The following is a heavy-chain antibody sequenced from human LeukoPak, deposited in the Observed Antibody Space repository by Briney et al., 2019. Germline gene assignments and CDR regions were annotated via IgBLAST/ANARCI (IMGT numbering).Heavy chain of an antibody. CDR3: ARNSEIY. V-gene: IGHV3-21*01. J-gene: IGHJ4*02. D-gene: IGHD4-23*01. CDR2: ISSSSSYI. CDR1: GFTFSSYS. Sequence: GGSLRLSCAASGFTFSSYSMNWVRQAPGKGLEWVSSISSSSSYIYYGDSVKGRFTISRDNAKDSLYLQMNSLRAEDTAVYYCARNSEIYWGQGTRVSVSS.